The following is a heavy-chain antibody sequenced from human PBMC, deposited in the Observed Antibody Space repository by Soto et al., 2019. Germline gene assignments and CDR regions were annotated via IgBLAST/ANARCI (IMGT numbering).Heavy chain of an antibody. D-gene: IGHD2-2*01. Sequence: GGSLGLSCAASGFSFSNYGMHWVRQAPGNGLEWVAVISYDGSNKYYADSVKGRFTISRDNSKNTLYLQMNSLRAEDTAVYYCAKNQGCSSTSCPKYYYYYGMDVWGQGTTVTVSS. V-gene: IGHV3-30*18. J-gene: IGHJ6*02. CDR2: ISYDGSNK. CDR1: GFSFSNYG. CDR3: AKNQGCSSTSCPKYYYYYGMDV.